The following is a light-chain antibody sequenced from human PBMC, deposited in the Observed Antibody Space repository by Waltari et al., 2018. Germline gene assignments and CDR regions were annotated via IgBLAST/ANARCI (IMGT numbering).Light chain of an antibody. CDR1: ACSKHH. CDR3: YSTGNRDNHRGV. V-gene: IGLV3-10*01. CDR2: YDS. Sequence: SYELTQPPSVSVSPGLTARHLCSGAACSKHHVYWYQVRSGQAPVVVIYYDSKRPSGLPERFSGSRSGTMATLTIRRAQVDDEGDYYCYSTGNRDNHRGVFGGGTRVTVL. J-gene: IGLJ3*02.